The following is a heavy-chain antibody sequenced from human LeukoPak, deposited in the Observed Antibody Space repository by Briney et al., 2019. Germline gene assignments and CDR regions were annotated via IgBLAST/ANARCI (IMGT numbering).Heavy chain of an antibody. CDR2: IKSKTDGGTT. CDR3: TTPFYCSSTSCYTYYYYYYMGV. J-gene: IGHJ6*03. V-gene: IGHV3-15*01. CDR1: GFTFSNAW. D-gene: IGHD2-2*02. Sequence: GGSLRLSCAASGFTFSNAWMSWVRQAPGKGLEWVGRIKSKTDGGTTDYAAPVKGRFTISRDDSKNTLYLQMNSLKTEDTAVYYCTTPFYCSSTSCYTYYYYYYMGVWGKGTTVTVSS.